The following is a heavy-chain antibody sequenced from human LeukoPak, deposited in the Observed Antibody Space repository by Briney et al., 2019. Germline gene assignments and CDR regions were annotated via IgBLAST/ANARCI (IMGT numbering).Heavy chain of an antibody. D-gene: IGHD6-6*01. CDR1: GGTFSNYA. CDR2: IIPIFRTK. V-gene: IGHV1-69*13. Sequence: ASVKVSCKASGGTFSNYAITWVRQAPGQGLEWMGGIIPIFRTKNYAQSFQDRVTITADESTSTAYMELSSLRSADTAVYYCARDLESRSSLDYWGQGTLVTVSS. J-gene: IGHJ4*02. CDR3: ARDLESRSSLDY.